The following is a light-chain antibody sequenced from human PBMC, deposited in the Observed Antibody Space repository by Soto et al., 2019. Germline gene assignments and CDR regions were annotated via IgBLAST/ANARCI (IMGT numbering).Light chain of an antibody. Sequence: EIVLTQSPGTLSLSPGERATLSCRASQSVSSSYLAWYQQKPGQAPRLLIYGASSRATGIPDRFSGSGSGIDFTLTISRLEPEDFAAYYCQQYGSSPLTSGGGTKVEIK. J-gene: IGKJ4*01. V-gene: IGKV3-20*01. CDR1: QSVSSSY. CDR3: QQYGSSPLT. CDR2: GAS.